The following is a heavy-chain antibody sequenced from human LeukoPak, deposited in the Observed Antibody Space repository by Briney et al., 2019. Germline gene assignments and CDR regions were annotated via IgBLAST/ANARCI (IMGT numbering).Heavy chain of an antibody. V-gene: IGHV3-48*01. J-gene: IGHJ4*02. CDR3: ARGKNRGVAGNDY. D-gene: IGHD6-19*01. CDR2: ISSSSSTI. Sequence: GGCLRLSCAASGFTFSSYSMNWVRQAPGKGLEWVSYISSSSSTIYYADSVKGRFTISRDNAKNSLYLQMNSLRAEDTAVYYCARGKNRGVAGNDYWGQGTLVTVSS. CDR1: GFTFSSYS.